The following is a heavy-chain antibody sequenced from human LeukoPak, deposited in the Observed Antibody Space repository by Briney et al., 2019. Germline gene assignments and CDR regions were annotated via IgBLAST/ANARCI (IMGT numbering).Heavy chain of an antibody. CDR1: GGSFSGYY. CDR3: ARGVSPDY. CDR2: INHGGST. J-gene: IGHJ4*02. V-gene: IGHV4-34*01. Sequence: PSETLSLTCAVYGGSFSGYYWSWIRQPPGKGLEWIGEINHGGSTNYNPSLKSRVTISVDTSKNQFSPKLSSVTAADTAVYYCARGVSPDYWGQGTLVTVSS.